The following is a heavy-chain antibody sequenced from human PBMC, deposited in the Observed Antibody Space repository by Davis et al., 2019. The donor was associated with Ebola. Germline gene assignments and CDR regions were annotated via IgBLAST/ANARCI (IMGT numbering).Heavy chain of an antibody. CDR2: MNPNTGDT. D-gene: IGHD6-19*01. V-gene: IGHV1-8*01. J-gene: IGHJ4*02. CDR3: AREKGLAVAGTDY. CDR1: GYTFTNYD. Sequence: AASVKVSCKASGYTFTNYDINWVRQAAGQGLEWMGWMNPNTGDTGNAQRFQGRVTMTRNTSISTAYMELSSLRSEDTAVYYCAREKGLAVAGTDYWGQGTLVTVSS.